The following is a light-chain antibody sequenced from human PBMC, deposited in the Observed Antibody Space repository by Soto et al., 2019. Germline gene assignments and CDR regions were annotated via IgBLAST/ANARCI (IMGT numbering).Light chain of an antibody. V-gene: IGKV1-27*01. Sequence: DVQMTQSPSSLSASVGDRVTITCRASRDISSSLAWYQQKPGKVPKLLIYAASTLHAGVQSRFSGSGSGTFFTLTITSLQPEDVATYYGQKYNSAPSTSGRGTRLEIK. CDR3: QKYNSAPST. CDR1: RDISSS. CDR2: AAS. J-gene: IGKJ2*01.